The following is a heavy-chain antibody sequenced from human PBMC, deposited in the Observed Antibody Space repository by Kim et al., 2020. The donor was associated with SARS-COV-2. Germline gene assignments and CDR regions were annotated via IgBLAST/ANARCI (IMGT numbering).Heavy chain of an antibody. CDR2: INHSGST. V-gene: IGHV4-34*01. J-gene: IGHJ4*02. CDR1: GGSFSGYY. D-gene: IGHD3-10*01. CDR3: ARGRAYGSGSSILFH. Sequence: SETLSLTCAVYGGSFSGYYWSWIRQPPGKGLEWIGEINHSGSTNYNPSLKSRVTISVDTSKNQFSLKLSSVTAADTAVYYCARGRAYGSGSSILFHWGQGTLVTVSA.